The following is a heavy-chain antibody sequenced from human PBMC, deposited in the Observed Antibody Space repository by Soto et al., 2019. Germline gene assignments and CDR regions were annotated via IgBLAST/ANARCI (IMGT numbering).Heavy chain of an antibody. J-gene: IGHJ5*02. D-gene: IGHD2-15*01. CDR1: GGSISSSSYY. Sequence: QLQLQESGPGLVKPSETLSLTCTVSGGSISSSSYYWGWIRQPPGKGLEWIGSIYYSGSTYYNPSLKSRVTISVDTSKNQFSLKLSSVTAAYTAVYYCARPRKYCSGGSCDSNWFDPWGQGTLVTVSS. V-gene: IGHV4-39*01. CDR2: IYYSGST. CDR3: ARPRKYCSGGSCDSNWFDP.